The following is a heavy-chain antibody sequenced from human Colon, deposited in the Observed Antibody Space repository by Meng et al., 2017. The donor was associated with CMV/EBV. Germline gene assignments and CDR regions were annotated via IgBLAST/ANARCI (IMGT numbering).Heavy chain of an antibody. CDR2: IYWDDDK. CDR1: GFSLNPYEVG. D-gene: IGHD2-2*01. V-gene: IGHV2-5*02. Sequence: QTPLKESGPTLVKPTQTLTLTCTFSGFSLNPYEVGVGWFRQPPGKAPEWLALIYWDDDKRYRSSLGNRLTLTHDASKNQVVLTMTDMDPVDTATYYCAHKSLPAAFFDYWSQGTLVTVSS. J-gene: IGHJ4*02. CDR3: AHKSLPAAFFDY.